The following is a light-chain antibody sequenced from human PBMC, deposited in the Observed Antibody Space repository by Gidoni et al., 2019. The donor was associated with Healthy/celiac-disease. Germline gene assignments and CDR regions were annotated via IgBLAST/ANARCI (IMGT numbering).Light chain of an antibody. CDR1: QSISSY. CDR3: QQSYSTPPDT. Sequence: DIQMTQPPSSLSASVGDRVTITCRASQSISSYLNWYQQKLGKAPKLLIYAASSLQSGVPSRFSGSGSGTDFTLTISSLQPEDFATYYCQQSYSTPPDTFGQGTKLEIK. CDR2: AAS. V-gene: IGKV1-39*01. J-gene: IGKJ2*01.